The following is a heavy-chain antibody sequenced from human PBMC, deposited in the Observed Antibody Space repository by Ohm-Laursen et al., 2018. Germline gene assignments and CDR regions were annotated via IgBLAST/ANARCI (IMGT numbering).Heavy chain of an antibody. CDR1: GFTFSSDT. CDR3: AKDPNQWLVSIDY. J-gene: IGHJ4*01. D-gene: IGHD6-19*01. CDR2: ISNNGAGT. Sequence: SLRLSCTASGFTFSSDTMSWVRQAPGKGLEWVSSISNNGAGTYYADSVKGRFTISRDNSKNTLYLQMNSLRADDTALYYCAKDPNQWLVSIDYWGQGTLVTVSS. V-gene: IGHV3-23*01.